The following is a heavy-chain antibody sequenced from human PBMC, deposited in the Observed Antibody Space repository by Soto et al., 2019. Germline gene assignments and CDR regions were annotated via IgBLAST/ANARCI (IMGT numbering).Heavy chain of an antibody. D-gene: IGHD2-8*01. Sequence: QVQLQESGPGLVTPSETLSLTCTVSGGSISTYYWTWIRQSPEKGLEWLGNIYYSGGTNYRPSLNSRLPISLDTSKNQFSLKLRSVTAADTAVYYCARESRCVNGACGNVFDIWGRGTKVTVSS. CDR3: ARESRCVNGACGNVFDI. CDR2: IYYSGGT. V-gene: IGHV4-59*12. J-gene: IGHJ3*02. CDR1: GGSISTYY.